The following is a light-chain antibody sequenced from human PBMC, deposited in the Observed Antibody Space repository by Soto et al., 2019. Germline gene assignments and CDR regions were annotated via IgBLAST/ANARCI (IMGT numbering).Light chain of an antibody. CDR1: QSVDSST. Sequence: PGARATLSCRASQSVDSSTLAWYQQKPDQAPRLLISGASNRATGIPDRFSGSGSGTDFTLAISRLEPEDFAVYYCQHFDDSLTFGGGTKVEIK. CDR2: GAS. J-gene: IGKJ4*01. CDR3: QHFDDSLT. V-gene: IGKV3-20*01.